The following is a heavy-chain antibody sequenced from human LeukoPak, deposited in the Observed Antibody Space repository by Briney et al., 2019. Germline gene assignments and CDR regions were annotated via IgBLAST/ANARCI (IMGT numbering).Heavy chain of an antibody. CDR2: INHSGST. CDR1: GGSFSGYY. Sequence: SETLSLTCAVYGGSFSGYYWSWIRQPPGKGLEWIGDINHSGSTNYNPSLKSRITVSVDTSKNQFSLKLSSVTAADTAVYYCARGHCSSTSCYTRSSFDYWGQGTLVTVSS. J-gene: IGHJ4*02. V-gene: IGHV4-34*01. CDR3: ARGHCSSTSCYTRSSFDY. D-gene: IGHD2-2*02.